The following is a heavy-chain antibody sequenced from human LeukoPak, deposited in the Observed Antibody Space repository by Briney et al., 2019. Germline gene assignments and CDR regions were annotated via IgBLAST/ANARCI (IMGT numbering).Heavy chain of an antibody. CDR3: GTNMLGYYYYGMDV. CDR2: INPSGGST. J-gene: IGHJ6*02. CDR1: GYTFTSYY. Sequence: ASVKVSCKASGYTFTSYYMHWVRQAPGQGLEWMGIINPSGGSTNYAQKFQGRVTITADKSTSTAYMELSSLRSEDTAVYYCGTNMLGYYYYGMDVWGQGTTVTVSS. V-gene: IGHV1-46*01. D-gene: IGHD2-8*01.